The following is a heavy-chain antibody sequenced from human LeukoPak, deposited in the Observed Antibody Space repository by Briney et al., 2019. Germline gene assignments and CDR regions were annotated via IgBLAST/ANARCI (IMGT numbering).Heavy chain of an antibody. J-gene: IGHJ4*02. D-gene: IGHD3-10*01. CDR1: GFTFSSYA. CDR2: ISGSGGST. V-gene: IGHV3-23*01. Sequence: GGSLRLSCAASGFTFSSYAMSWVRQAPGKGLEWVSAISGSGGSTYYADSVKGRFTISRDNSKNTLYLQMNSLRAEDTAVYYCAKDTEYYYGSGSFPFDYWGQGTLVTVSS. CDR3: AKDTEYYYGSGSFPFDY.